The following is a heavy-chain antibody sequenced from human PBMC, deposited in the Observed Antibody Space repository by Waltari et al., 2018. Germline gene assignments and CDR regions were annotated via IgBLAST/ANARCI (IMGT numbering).Heavy chain of an antibody. CDR3: ARGQDLKLSRRCWFDP. CDR1: GYTFTSYA. J-gene: IGHJ5*02. CDR2: INAGNGNI. V-gene: IGHV1-3*01. Sequence: QVQLVQSGAEVKKPGASVKVSCKASGYTFTSYAMHWVRQAPGARLEWMGWINAGNGNIKDSQKFQGRVTSTRDTSESTAYMELSSLRSEDTAVDYCARGQDLKLSRRCWFDPWGQGTLVTVSS. D-gene: IGHD5-18*01.